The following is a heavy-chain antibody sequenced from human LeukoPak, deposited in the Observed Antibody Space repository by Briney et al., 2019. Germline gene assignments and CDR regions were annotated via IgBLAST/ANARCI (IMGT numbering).Heavy chain of an antibody. V-gene: IGHV1-69*05. Sequence: GASEKISCKAFGIPFSSYAISWVPQAPLQCLESTAEIIPILGTANYAQTLQGRVTITTDESTSTAYMELSSLRSEDTAVYYCARERPYGGNPDAPNYYMDVWGKGTTVTVSS. CDR3: ARERPYGGNPDAPNYYMDV. CDR2: IIPILGTA. D-gene: IGHD4-23*01. CDR1: GIPFSSYA. J-gene: IGHJ6*03.